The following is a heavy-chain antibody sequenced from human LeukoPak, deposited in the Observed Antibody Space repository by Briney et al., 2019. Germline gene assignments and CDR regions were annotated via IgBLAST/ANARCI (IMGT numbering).Heavy chain of an antibody. D-gene: IGHD1-26*01. CDR2: IYSGGST. V-gene: IGHV3-66*04. J-gene: IGHJ4*02. CDR1: EFSVGSNY. CDR3: ARRRDSGSLQHFDY. Sequence: PGGSLRLSCAASEFSVGSNYMTWVRQAPGKGLEWVSLIYSGGSTYYADSVKGRFTISRDNSKNTLYLQMNSLRAEDTAVYYCARRRDSGSLQHFDYWGQGTLVTVSS.